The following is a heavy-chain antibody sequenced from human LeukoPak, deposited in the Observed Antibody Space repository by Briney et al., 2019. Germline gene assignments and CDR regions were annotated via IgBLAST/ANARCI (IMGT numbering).Heavy chain of an antibody. V-gene: IGHV5-51*01. D-gene: IGHD4-17*01. CDR3: ARSSGDYVLNFDY. Sequence: GGPLQISCKGSGYSFTSYWIGWVRQMPGKGLEWMGIIYPGDSGTRYSPSFQGQVTISADKSISTAYLQWSSLKASDTAMYYCARSSGDYVLNFDYWGQGTLVTVSS. J-gene: IGHJ4*02. CDR2: IYPGDSGT. CDR1: GYSFTSYW.